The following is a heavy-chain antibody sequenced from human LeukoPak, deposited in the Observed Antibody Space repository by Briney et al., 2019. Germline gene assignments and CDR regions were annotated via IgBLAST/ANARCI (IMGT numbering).Heavy chain of an antibody. Sequence: ASVKVSCXASGYTFTSYGISWVRQAPGQGLEWMGWISAYNGNTNYAQKLQGRVTMTTDTSTSTAYMELRSLRSDDTAVYYCASPSPTPHYDSSGYYLNYWGQGTLVTVSS. D-gene: IGHD3-22*01. CDR1: GYTFTSYG. CDR2: ISAYNGNT. V-gene: IGHV1-18*01. CDR3: ASPSPTPHYDSSGYYLNY. J-gene: IGHJ4*02.